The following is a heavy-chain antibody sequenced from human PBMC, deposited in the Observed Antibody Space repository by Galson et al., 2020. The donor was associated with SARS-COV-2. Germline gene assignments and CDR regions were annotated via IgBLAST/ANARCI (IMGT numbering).Heavy chain of an antibody. CDR2: ITHSGSV. D-gene: IGHD3-10*01. Sequence: ETSETLSLTCAVYGGSFSGYYWSWTRQPPGKGLEWIGDITHSGSVTYNPSLESRVTTSLVTFKNQFSLKVTSVTAADTAMYYCARGRTSSYGSGSYFLYYYYFGMDVWGQGTTVTVSS. J-gene: IGHJ6*02. CDR3: ARGRTSSYGSGSYFLYYYYFGMDV. CDR1: GGSFSGYY. V-gene: IGHV4-34*01.